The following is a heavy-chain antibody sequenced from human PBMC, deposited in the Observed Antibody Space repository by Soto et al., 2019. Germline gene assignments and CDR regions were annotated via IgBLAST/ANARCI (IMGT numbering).Heavy chain of an antibody. Sequence: QVQLVQSGDEVRKPGSSVKVSCKASGYIFVNYGIAWVRQAPGQGLEWMGWISPYSGNTHYASKVQGRLTMTTDTSTSKAYKDPGSLTSYDKAVDYCAMVDNYVTPTPPDVWGQGTTVTVSS. CDR1: GYIFVNYG. CDR2: ISPYSGNT. CDR3: AMVDNYVTPTPPDV. V-gene: IGHV1-18*01. D-gene: IGHD3-16*01. J-gene: IGHJ6*02.